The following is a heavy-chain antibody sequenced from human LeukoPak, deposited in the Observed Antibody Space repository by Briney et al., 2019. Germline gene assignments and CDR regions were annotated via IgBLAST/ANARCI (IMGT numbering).Heavy chain of an antibody. CDR2: INSDGSST. D-gene: IGHD4-17*01. J-gene: IGHJ6*02. CDR3: ARVGDYIAYYYYGMDV. V-gene: IGHV3-74*01. Sequence: GGSLRLSCAASGFTFSSYWMHWVRQAPGKGLVWVSRINSDGSSTSYADSVKGRFTISRDNAKNTPYLQMNSLRGEDTAVYYCARVGDYIAYYYYGMDVWGQGTTVTVSS. CDR1: GFTFSSYW.